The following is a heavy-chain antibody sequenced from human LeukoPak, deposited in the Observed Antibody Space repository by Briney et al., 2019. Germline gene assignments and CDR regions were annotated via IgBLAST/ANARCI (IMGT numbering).Heavy chain of an antibody. V-gene: IGHV3-74*01. J-gene: IGHJ3*02. Sequence: GGSLRLSCAASGFTFSSYWMHWVRQAPGKGLVWVSRINSDGSSISYADSVKGRFTISRDNAKNTLYLQMNSLRAEDTAVYYCVLGYCSSISCLSAFDIWGQGTMVTVSS. D-gene: IGHD2-2*01. CDR1: GFTFSSYW. CDR2: INSDGSSI. CDR3: VLGYCSSISCLSAFDI.